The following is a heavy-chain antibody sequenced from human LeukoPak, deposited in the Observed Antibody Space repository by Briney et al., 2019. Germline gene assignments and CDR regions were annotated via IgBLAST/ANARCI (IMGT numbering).Heavy chain of an antibody. CDR2: IRSKANSYAT. V-gene: IGHV3-73*01. Sequence: GGSLRLSCAASGFTFSGSAMHWVRQASGKGLEWVGRIRSKANSYATAYAASVKGRFTISRDDSKNTAYLQMNSLKTEDTAVYYCTSIVVVPAAITDYWGQGTLVTVSS. CDR3: TSIVVVPAAITDY. CDR1: GFTFSGSA. D-gene: IGHD2-2*01. J-gene: IGHJ4*02.